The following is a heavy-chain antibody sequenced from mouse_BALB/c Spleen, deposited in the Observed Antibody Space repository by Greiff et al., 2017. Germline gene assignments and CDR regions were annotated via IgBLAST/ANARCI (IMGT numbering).Heavy chain of an antibody. CDR3: ARGDGNSFAY. CDR2: IYPGDGDT. J-gene: IGHJ3*01. D-gene: IGHD2-1*01. CDR1: GYAFSSYW. V-gene: IGHV1-80*01. Sequence: QVHVKQSGAELVRPGSSVKISCKASGYAFSSYWMNWVKQRPGQGLEWIGQIYPGDGDTNYNGKFKGKATLTADKSSSTAYMQLSSLTSEDSAVYFCARGDGNSFAYWGQGTLVTVSA.